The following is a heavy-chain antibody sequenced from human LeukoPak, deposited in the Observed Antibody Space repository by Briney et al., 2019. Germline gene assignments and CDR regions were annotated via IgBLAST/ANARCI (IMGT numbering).Heavy chain of an antibody. CDR3: AKTKTLGDSSGYYSPGVDY. V-gene: IGHV3-30*18. D-gene: IGHD3-22*01. Sequence: GSSLRLSCAASGFTFSHYGIHWVRQAPGKGLEWVTGLSYDGSNKYYGDSVKGRFTISRDNSKNTLYLQMNSLRAEDTAVYYCAKTKTLGDSSGYYSPGVDYWGQGTLVTVSS. CDR1: GFTFSHYG. CDR2: LSYDGSNK. J-gene: IGHJ4*02.